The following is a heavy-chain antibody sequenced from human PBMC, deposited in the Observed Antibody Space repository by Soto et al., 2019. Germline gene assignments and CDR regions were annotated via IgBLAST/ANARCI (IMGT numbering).Heavy chain of an antibody. CDR1: GFTFSGSA. V-gene: IGHV3-73*01. J-gene: IGHJ6*02. CDR2: IRSKANSYAT. Sequence: GGSLRLSCAASGFTFSGSAMHWVRQASGKGLEWVGRIRSKANSYATAYAASVKGRFTISRDDSKNTAYLQMNSLKTEVTALYYCAVVETPGYYYGMDVWGQGTTVTVSS. D-gene: IGHD3-22*01. CDR3: AVVETPGYYYGMDV.